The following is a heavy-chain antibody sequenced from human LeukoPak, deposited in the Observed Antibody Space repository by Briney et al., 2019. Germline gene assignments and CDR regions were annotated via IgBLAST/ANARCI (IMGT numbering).Heavy chain of an antibody. CDR2: IYTSGST. J-gene: IGHJ3*02. CDR3: AGEEDIVVVVAANDAFDI. V-gene: IGHV4-4*07. D-gene: IGHD2-15*01. Sequence: SETLSLTCTVSGGSISSYYWSWNRQPAGRGLEWIGRIYTSGSTNYNPSLKSRVTMSVDTSKNQFSLKLSSVTAADTAVYYCAGEEDIVVVVAANDAFDIWGQGTMVTVSS. CDR1: GGSISSYY.